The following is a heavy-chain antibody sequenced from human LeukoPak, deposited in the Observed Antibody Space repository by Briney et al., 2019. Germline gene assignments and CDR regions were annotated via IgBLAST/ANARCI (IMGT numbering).Heavy chain of an antibody. D-gene: IGHD1-26*01. CDR3: ASLVSAGNWFDP. V-gene: IGHV4-59*01. J-gene: IGHJ5*02. CDR2: IYYSGST. Sequence: SETLSLTCTVSGGSISSYYWSWIRQPPGKGLEWIGYIYYSGSTNYNPSLKSRVTISVDTSKNQFSLKLSSVTAADTAVYYCASLVSAGNWFDPWGQGTLVTVSS. CDR1: GGSISSYY.